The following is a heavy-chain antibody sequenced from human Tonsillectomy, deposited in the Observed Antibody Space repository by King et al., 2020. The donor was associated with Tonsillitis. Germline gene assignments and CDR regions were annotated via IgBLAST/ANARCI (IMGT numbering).Heavy chain of an antibody. Sequence: QLVQSGAEVKEPGASLKVSCKASGYSFTNYYMHWVRQAPGQRLEWMGLINPSGTGTGYAQNFQGRITMTRDMSTGTDYMELSSLRSDDTAVYYCAREGGSFRHCDLGGRGPRVTVSS. D-gene: IGHD2/OR15-2a*01. CDR1: GYSFTNYY. CDR2: INPSGTGT. J-gene: IGHJ2*01. V-gene: IGHV1-46*01. CDR3: AREGGSFRHCDL.